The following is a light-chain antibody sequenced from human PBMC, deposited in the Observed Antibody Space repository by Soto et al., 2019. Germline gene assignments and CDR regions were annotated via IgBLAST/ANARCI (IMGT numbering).Light chain of an antibody. CDR1: QSVSNT. Sequence: EIVMTQSPSTLSVSPGERATLSCRASQSVSNTLAWYHQKPGQAPRLLIYGTSTRATGIPSRFSGSGSGTEFTLTISSLQSQDFEVYYCLQYNNCPKTLGQGTKLEIK. V-gene: IGKV3-15*01. CDR2: GTS. CDR3: LQYNNCPKT. J-gene: IGKJ2*01.